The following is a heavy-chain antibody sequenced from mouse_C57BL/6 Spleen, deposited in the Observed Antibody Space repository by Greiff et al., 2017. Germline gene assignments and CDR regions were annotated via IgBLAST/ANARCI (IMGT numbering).Heavy chain of an antibody. V-gene: IGHV1-61*01. CDR3: ARRLPSYAMDY. CDR2: IYPSDSET. J-gene: IGHJ4*01. Sequence: QVQLQQPGAELVRPGSSVKLSCKASGYTFTSYWMDWVKQRPGQGLEWIGNIYPSDSETPYHQKFKDKATLTVDKSSSTAYMQLSSLTSEDSAVYCCARRLPSYAMDYWGQGTSVTVSS. D-gene: IGHD2-10*01. CDR1: GYTFTSYW.